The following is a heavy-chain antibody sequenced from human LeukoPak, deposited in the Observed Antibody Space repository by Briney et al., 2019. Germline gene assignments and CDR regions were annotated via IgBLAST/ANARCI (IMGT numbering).Heavy chain of an antibody. Sequence: PGGSLRLSCAASGFTFSSYWMSWVRQAPGKGLEWVANIKEDESEKYYADSVKGRFTISRDNAENSLYLQMNSLRAEDTAIYYCANEGGGAFDIWGRGTMVTVSS. CDR2: IKEDESEK. J-gene: IGHJ3*02. V-gene: IGHV3-7*01. CDR1: GFTFSSYW. CDR3: ANEGGGAFDI.